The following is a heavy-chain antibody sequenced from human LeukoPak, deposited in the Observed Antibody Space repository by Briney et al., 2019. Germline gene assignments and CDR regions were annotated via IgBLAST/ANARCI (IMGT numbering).Heavy chain of an antibody. CDR3: AKVSGLRSGLYYFDY. D-gene: IGHD3-10*01. J-gene: IGHJ4*02. V-gene: IGHV3-23*01. Sequence: GGSLRLSCAASGFTFSSYAMSWVRQAPGKGLEWVSGISSSGGSTYDADSVKGRFTISRDNSKNTLYLQMSSLRAEDTAVYYRAKVSGLRSGLYYFDYWGQGTLVTVSS. CDR2: ISSSGGST. CDR1: GFTFSSYA.